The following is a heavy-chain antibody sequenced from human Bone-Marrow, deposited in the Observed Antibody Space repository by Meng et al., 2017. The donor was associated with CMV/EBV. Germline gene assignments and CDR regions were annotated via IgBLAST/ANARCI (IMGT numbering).Heavy chain of an antibody. D-gene: IGHD2-2*01. CDR2: ISSSSTYI. Sequence: GGSLRLSCAASGFTFGNNNMNWVRQAPGKGLEWVSSISSSSTYIYYADSVKGRFTISRDNAKNSLYLQMNSLRAEDTAVYYCARGGNSVVPTAVLGGMDVWGQGATVTVSS. V-gene: IGHV3-21*01. CDR3: ARGGNSVVPTAVLGGMDV. J-gene: IGHJ6*02. CDR1: GFTFGNNN.